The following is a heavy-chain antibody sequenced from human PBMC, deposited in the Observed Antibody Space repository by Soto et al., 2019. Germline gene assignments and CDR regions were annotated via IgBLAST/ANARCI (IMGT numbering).Heavy chain of an antibody. Sequence: QVQLVESGGGVVQPGRSLRLSCAASGFTFSNYAMHWVRQAPGKGLECVAVISYDGSNKYYADSVKGRFTISRDNSKNTMSVQMNSLRAEDTAVYYCAREDTGSFDYWGQGTLVTVSS. CDR1: GFTFSNYA. J-gene: IGHJ4*02. CDR3: AREDTGSFDY. D-gene: IGHD2-8*02. V-gene: IGHV3-30-3*01. CDR2: ISYDGSNK.